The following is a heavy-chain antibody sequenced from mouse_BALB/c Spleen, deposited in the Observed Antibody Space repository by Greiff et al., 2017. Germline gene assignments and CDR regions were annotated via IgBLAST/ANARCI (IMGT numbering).Heavy chain of an antibody. J-gene: IGHJ3*01. CDR1: GDSITSGY. CDR2: ISYSGST. V-gene: IGHV3-8*02. Sequence: EVQVVESGPSLVKPSQTLSLTCSVTGDSITSGYWNWIRKFPGNKLEYMGYISYSGSTYYNPSLKSRISITRDTSKNQYYLQLNSVTTEDTATYYCARCEGIQAWFAYWGQGTLVTVSA. CDR3: ARCEGIQAWFAY.